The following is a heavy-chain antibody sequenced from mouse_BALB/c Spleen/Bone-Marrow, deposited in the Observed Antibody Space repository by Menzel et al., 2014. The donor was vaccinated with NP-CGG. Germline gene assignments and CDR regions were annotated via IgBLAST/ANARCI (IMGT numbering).Heavy chain of an antibody. CDR1: GDPITGGY. Sequence: EVQLQQSGPSLVKPSQPLSLPCSVTGDPITGGYWHWIRKLPGNKLECMGYISHRGTTYYNPSLKSRISITRDTSKNQYYLELNSVAAEDTATYYCARTGFFDVWGAGTTVTVSS. CDR2: ISHRGTT. CDR3: ARTGFFDV. V-gene: IGHV3-8*02. J-gene: IGHJ1*01.